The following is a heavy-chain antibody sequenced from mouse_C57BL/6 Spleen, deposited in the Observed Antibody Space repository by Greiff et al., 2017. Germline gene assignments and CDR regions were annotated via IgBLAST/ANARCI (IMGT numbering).Heavy chain of an antibody. CDR2: IYPRDGST. Sequence: VKLQESDAELVKPGASVKISCKVSGYTFTDHTIHWMKQRPEQGLEWIGYIYPRDGSTKYNEKFKGKATLTADKSSSTAYMQLNSLTSEDSAVYFCARWQLRLPAWFAYWGQGTLVTVSA. CDR3: ARWQLRLPAWFAY. CDR1: GYTFTDHT. V-gene: IGHV1-78*01. J-gene: IGHJ3*01. D-gene: IGHD3-2*02.